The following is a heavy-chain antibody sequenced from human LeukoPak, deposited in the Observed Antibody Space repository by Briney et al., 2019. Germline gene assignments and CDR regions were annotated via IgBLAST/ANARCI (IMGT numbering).Heavy chain of an antibody. V-gene: IGHV1-69*05. CDR2: IIPIFATP. CDR1: GGTFSSYA. Sequence: SVKVSCTASGGTFSSYAVSRVRQAPGQGLEWIGGIIPIFATPDYAQKFRGRVSITTDESTSTAYMELSSLRSEDTALYYCARGPLYYDLSTGYPPSEMYYFDYWGQGTLVTVSS. J-gene: IGHJ4*02. D-gene: IGHD3-9*01. CDR3: ARGPLYYDLSTGYPPSEMYYFDY.